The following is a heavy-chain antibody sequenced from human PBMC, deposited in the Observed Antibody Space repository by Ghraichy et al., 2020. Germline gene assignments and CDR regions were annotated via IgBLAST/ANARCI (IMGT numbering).Heavy chain of an antibody. CDR3: ARILVTSSSFDAFDI. Sequence: SGPTLVKPTQTLTLTCTFSGFSLSTSGMCVSWIRQPPGKALEWLALIDWDGDEFYSTSLKTRLTISKDTSKNQVVLTMTSMDPVDTATYYCARILVTSSSFDAFDIWGQGTMVTVSS. CDR1: GFSLSTSGMC. V-gene: IGHV2-70*01. CDR2: IDWDGDE. D-gene: IGHD2-2*01. J-gene: IGHJ3*02.